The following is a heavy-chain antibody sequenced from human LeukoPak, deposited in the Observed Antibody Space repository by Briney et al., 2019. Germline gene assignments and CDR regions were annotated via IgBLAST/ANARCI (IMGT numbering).Heavy chain of an antibody. J-gene: IGHJ4*02. CDR3: AKQGVTTRNFDY. CDR1: GFTFSSFA. D-gene: IGHD4-17*01. Sequence: GGSLRLSCAASGFTFSSFAMSWVRQAPGKGLEWVSAINGGGGNTYYAGSVRGRFTISRDSSKNTLYLQMNSLRADDTAVYYCAKQGVTTRNFDYWGQGTLVTVSS. V-gene: IGHV3-23*01. CDR2: INGGGGNT.